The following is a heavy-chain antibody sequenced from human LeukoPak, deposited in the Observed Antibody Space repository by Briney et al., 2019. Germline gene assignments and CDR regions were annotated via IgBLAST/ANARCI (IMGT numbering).Heavy chain of an antibody. D-gene: IGHD3-22*01. CDR1: GFTFDDYA. V-gene: IGHV3-9*01. CDR2: ISWNSDSI. J-gene: IGHJ4*02. Sequence: PGGSLRLSCATSGFTFDDYAMHWVRQAPGKGLEWVSGISWNSDSIGYADSVKGRFTISRDNAKNSLYLQINSLRAEDTAVYYCARVPGYYYDSSGYDGDYWGQGTLVTVSS. CDR3: ARVPGYYYDSSGYDGDY.